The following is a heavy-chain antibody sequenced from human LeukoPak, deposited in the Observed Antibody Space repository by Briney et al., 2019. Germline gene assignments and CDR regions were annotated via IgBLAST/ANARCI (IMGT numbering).Heavy chain of an antibody. J-gene: IGHJ3*02. CDR2: ISSSGSTI. CDR3: ARDHKLGDAFDI. CDR1: GFTFSSYE. V-gene: IGHV3-48*03. Sequence: GGSLRLSCAASGFTFSSYEMNWVRQAPGKGLAGVSYISSSGSTIYYADSVKGRFTISRDNAKNSLYLQMNSLRAEDTAVYYCARDHKLGDAFDIWGQGTMVTVSS. D-gene: IGHD6-13*01.